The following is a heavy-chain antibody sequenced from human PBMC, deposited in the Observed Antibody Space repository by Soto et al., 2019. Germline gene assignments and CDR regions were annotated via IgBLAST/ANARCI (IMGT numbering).Heavy chain of an antibody. V-gene: IGHV1-3*01. CDR3: ARDLGFGLSDY. CDR1: GHTFTSYA. Sequence: QVQLVQSGAEVKKPGASVKVSCKASGHTFTSYAMYWVRQAPGQRLEWMGWINAGNGNTKYSQKFQGRVTITRDTSASTAYMELSSLRSEDTAVYYCARDLGFGLSDYWGQGTLVTVSS. J-gene: IGHJ4*02. D-gene: IGHD3-10*01. CDR2: INAGNGNT.